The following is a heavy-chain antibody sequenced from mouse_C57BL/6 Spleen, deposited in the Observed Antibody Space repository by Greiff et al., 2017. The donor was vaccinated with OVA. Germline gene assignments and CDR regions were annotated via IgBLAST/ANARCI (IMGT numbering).Heavy chain of an antibody. V-gene: IGHV1-15*01. Sequence: VKLMESGAELVRPGASVTLSCKASGYTFTDYEMHWVKQTPVHGLEWIGAIDPETGGTAYNQKFKGKAILTADKSSSTAYMELRSLTSEDSAVYYCTRSGDGYYEAWFAYWGQGTLVTVSA. CDR1: GYTFTDYE. J-gene: IGHJ3*01. D-gene: IGHD2-3*01. CDR3: TRSGDGYYEAWFAY. CDR2: IDPETGGT.